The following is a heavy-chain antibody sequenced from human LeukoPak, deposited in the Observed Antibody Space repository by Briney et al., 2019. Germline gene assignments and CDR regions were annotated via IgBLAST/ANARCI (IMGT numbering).Heavy chain of an antibody. Sequence: PGGSLRLSCAASGFNVSRNYMNWVRQAPGKGLEWVSYISSSCSTIYYADSVKGRFTISRDNAKNSLYLQMNSLRAEDTAVYYCAREVYYYDSSGFYYSGGFGYWGQGTLLTVSS. CDR2: ISSSCSTI. J-gene: IGHJ4*02. D-gene: IGHD3-22*01. V-gene: IGHV3-48*01. CDR1: GFNVSRNY. CDR3: AREVYYYDSSGFYYSGGFGY.